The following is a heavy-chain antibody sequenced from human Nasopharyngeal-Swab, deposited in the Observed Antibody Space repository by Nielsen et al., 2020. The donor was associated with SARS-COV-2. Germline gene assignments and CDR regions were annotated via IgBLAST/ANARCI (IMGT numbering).Heavy chain of an antibody. D-gene: IGHD6-6*01. J-gene: IGHJ5*02. V-gene: IGHV3-11*04. CDR1: GFTFSDYY. Sequence: SCAASGFTFSDYYMSWIRQAPGKGLEWVSYISSSGSTIYYADSVKGRFTISRDNATNSLYLQMNSLRAEDTAVYYCARGWEYSSSSPNWFDPWGQGTLVTVSS. CDR2: ISSSGSTI. CDR3: ARGWEYSSSSPNWFDP.